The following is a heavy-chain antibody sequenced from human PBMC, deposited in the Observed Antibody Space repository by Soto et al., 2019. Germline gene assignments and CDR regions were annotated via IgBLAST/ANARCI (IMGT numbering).Heavy chain of an antibody. V-gene: IGHV2-5*02. Sequence: QITLKESGRTLVKPTQTLTLTCSFSGFSLTTRGVGVGWIRQPPGKALEWLALIYWDDDKRYSASLKSRLTITKDTPKNQVVLTMSKVDPVDTGTDYCTHGSGFSWGQGTLVTVSS. J-gene: IGHJ5*02. D-gene: IGHD3-3*01. CDR3: THGSGFS. CDR2: IYWDDDK. CDR1: GFSLTTRGVG.